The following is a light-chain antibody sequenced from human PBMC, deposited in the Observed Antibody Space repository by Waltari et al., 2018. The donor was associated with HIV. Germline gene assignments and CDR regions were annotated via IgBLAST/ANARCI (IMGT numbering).Light chain of an antibody. J-gene: IGLJ3*02. CDR1: SSNIGSDP. CDR2: NNN. CDR3: ATWDHRLNGWV. V-gene: IGLV1-44*01. Sequence: QALLTQPPSAPGTPGQRITISCSGSSSNIGSDPAYRYQQLPGTAPKLLIYNNNQRPSGVPDRFSASKSGTSASLAISGLQSEDEADYYCATWDHRLNGWVFGGGTKLTVL.